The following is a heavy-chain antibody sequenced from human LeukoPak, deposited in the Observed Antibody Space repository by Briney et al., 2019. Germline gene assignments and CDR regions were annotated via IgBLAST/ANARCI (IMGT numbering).Heavy chain of an antibody. D-gene: IGHD5-12*01. V-gene: IGHV3-21*01. J-gene: IGHJ4*02. CDR2: FSGNTDAV. CDR3: ARGGWPRF. CDR1: GITFTSYG. Sequence: PGESLTLSCVASGITFTSYGLNWVRQTPGRGLEWVSSFSGNTDAVYYADSVRGRFTISRDNAKNSLYLQMNSLRAEDTAIYYCARGGWPRFWSQRILVTVSS.